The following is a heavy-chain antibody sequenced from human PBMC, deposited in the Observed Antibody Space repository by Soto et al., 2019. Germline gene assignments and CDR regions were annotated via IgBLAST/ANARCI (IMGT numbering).Heavy chain of an antibody. CDR2: IKQYGSEK. Sequence: GSLILSFSSSLFTFRSYWKRWVRQAPGKGLEWVANIKQYGSEKYYVDSVKGRFTISRDKAKNSLYLQMNSLRAEDTAFSYYAKGPPALQHLVRAFDIWGQGTMVTVS. J-gene: IGHJ3*02. CDR1: LFTFRSYW. V-gene: IGHV3-7*03. CDR3: AKGPPALQHLVRAFDI. D-gene: IGHD6-13*01.